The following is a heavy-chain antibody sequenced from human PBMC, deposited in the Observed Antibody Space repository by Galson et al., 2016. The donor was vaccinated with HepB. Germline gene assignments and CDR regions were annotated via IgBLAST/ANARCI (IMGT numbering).Heavy chain of an antibody. Sequence: TLSLTCNVSGGSLSSGTYSWSWVRQHPGKGLEWIGYINYRGNTYYNPPLKSRVTMSVDTSNNQSSLRLSSVTAADTAVFYCARARSHPYDSSGYYLDYWGQGTLVTVSS. D-gene: IGHD3-22*01. V-gene: IGHV4-31*03. CDR2: INYRGNT. J-gene: IGHJ4*02. CDR1: GGSLSSGTYS. CDR3: ARARSHPYDSSGYYLDY.